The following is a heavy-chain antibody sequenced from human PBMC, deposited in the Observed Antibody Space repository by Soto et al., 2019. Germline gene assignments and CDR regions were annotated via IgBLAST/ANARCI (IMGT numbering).Heavy chain of an antibody. Sequence: AGPTLVNPTQTLTLTCTFSGFSLSTSGEGVGWIRQPPGKALEWLALIYWDDDKRYSPSLKSRLTITKATSKHQVVLTMTTMDPVDTATYYCAPRLWPGFPRGSFDYWGQGTLVTVSS. V-gene: IGHV2-5*02. J-gene: IGHJ4*02. CDR3: APRLWPGFPRGSFDY. D-gene: IGHD3-3*01. CDR1: GFSLSTSGEG. CDR2: IYWDDDK.